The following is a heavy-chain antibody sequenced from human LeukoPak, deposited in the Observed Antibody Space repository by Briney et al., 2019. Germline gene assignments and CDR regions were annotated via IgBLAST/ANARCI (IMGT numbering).Heavy chain of an antibody. Sequence: GASVKVSCKASGGTFSSYAISWVRQAPGQGLEWMGGIIPIFGTANYAQKFQGRVTITTDESTSTAYMELSSLRSEDTAVYYCARGEDVVVPAAKGEYYYYYMDVWGKGTTVTVSS. CDR2: IIPIFGTA. CDR3: ARGEDVVVPAAKGEYYYYYMDV. CDR1: GGTFSSYA. J-gene: IGHJ6*03. D-gene: IGHD2-2*01. V-gene: IGHV1-69*05.